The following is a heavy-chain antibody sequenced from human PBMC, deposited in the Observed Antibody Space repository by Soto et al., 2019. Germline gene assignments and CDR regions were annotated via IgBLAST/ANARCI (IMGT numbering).Heavy chain of an antibody. D-gene: IGHD4-4*01. V-gene: IGHV3-30*18. Sequence: GGSLRLSCAASGFTFSSYGMHWVRQAPGKGLEWVAVISYDGSNKYYADSVKGRFTISRDNSKNTLHLQMNSLRAEDTAVYYCAKGHKMTTLVSYMDVWGKGTTVTVSS. CDR2: ISYDGSNK. CDR1: GFTFSSYG. CDR3: AKGHKMTTLVSYMDV. J-gene: IGHJ6*03.